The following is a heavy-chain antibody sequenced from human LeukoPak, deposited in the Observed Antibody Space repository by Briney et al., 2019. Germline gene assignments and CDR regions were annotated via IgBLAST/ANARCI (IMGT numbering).Heavy chain of an antibody. J-gene: IGHJ4*02. D-gene: IGHD3-22*01. CDR2: ISSSSSYI. CDR3: AKGRVANYDRSGYYYTFDY. CDR1: GFTFSSYS. V-gene: IGHV3-21*04. Sequence: GGPLRLSCAASGFTFSSYSMNWVRQAPGKGLEWVSSISSSSSYIYYADSVKGRFTISRDNAKNSLYLQMNSLRAEDTAVYFCAKGRVANYDRSGYYYTFDYWGQGTLVTVSS.